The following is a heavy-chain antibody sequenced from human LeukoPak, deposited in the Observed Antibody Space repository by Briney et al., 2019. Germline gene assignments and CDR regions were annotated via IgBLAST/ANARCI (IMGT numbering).Heavy chain of an antibody. J-gene: IGHJ4*02. Sequence: ASVKVSCKASGYTFTSYYMHWVRQAPGQGLEWMRIINPSGGSTSYAQKFQGRVTMTRDTSTSTVYMELSSLRSEDTAVYYCARAPKLWFGESQSVDYWGQGTLVTVSS. V-gene: IGHV1-46*01. CDR2: INPSGGST. CDR3: ARAPKLWFGESQSVDY. D-gene: IGHD3-10*01. CDR1: GYTFTSYY.